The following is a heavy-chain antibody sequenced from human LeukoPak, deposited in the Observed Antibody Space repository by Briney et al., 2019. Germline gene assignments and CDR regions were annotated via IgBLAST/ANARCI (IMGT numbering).Heavy chain of an antibody. V-gene: IGHV3-48*01. Sequence: GGSLRLSCAASGFIFSSYSLNWVRQAPGKGLEWVSYISSSSSSIYYADAVKGRFTISRDNAKNSLYLQMNSLRAEDTAVYYCARVYRRYFDYWGQGTLVTVSS. CDR2: ISSSSSSI. CDR1: GFIFSSYS. J-gene: IGHJ4*02. CDR3: ARVYRRYFDY. D-gene: IGHD1-14*01.